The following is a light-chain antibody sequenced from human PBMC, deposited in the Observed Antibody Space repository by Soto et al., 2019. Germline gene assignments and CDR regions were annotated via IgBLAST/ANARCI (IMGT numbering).Light chain of an antibody. J-gene: IGKJ1*01. CDR2: KAS. Sequence: DIQMTQSPSTLSASVGDRVTITCRASQSISSWLAWYQQKPGKAPKLLIYKASSLESGVPSRFSGSGSGTEFTLTISSLQPDDFATYYCHQYSSYSTFGQGTKVE. V-gene: IGKV1-5*03. CDR1: QSISSW. CDR3: HQYSSYST.